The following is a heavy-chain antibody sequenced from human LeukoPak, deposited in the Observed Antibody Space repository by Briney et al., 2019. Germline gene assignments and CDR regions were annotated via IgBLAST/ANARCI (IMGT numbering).Heavy chain of an antibody. V-gene: IGHV3-15*01. CDR3: TTDRSYDSSGYYYYYYYGMDV. CDR1: GFTFSNAW. CDR2: IKSKTGGGTS. J-gene: IGHJ6*02. Sequence: GGSLRLSCAASGFTFSNAWMSWVRQAPGKGLEWVGRIKSKTGGGTSDYAAPVKGRFTISRDDSKNTLHLQMNSLKHEDTAVYYCTTDRSYDSSGYYYYYYYGMDVWGQGTTDTVSS. D-gene: IGHD3-22*01.